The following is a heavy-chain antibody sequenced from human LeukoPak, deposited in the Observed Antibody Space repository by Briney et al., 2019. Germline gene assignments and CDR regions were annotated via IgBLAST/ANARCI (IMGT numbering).Heavy chain of an antibody. CDR1: GFTFSNAW. CDR2: IKSKTDGGTT. Sequence: GGSLRLSCAASGFTFSNAWMSWVRQAPGKGLEWVGRIKSKTDGGTTDYAAPVKGRFTISRDDSKNTLYLQMNSLRAEDTAVYYCAKDVLIVVVDGGYFDYWGQGTLVTVSS. CDR3: AKDVLIVVVDGGYFDY. J-gene: IGHJ4*02. V-gene: IGHV3-15*01. D-gene: IGHD3-22*01.